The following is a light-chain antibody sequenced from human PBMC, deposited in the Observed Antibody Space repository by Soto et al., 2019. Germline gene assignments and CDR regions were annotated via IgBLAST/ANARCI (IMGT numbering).Light chain of an antibody. CDR3: MQALQTSWT. V-gene: IGKV2-28*01. CDR2: LGS. Sequence: DIVMTQSPLSLPVTPGEPASISCRSSQSLLHSNGYNYLDWYLQKQGQSPQLLIYLGSNRASGVPDRFSGSGSGTDFTLKISRVEAEDVGVYYCMQALQTSWTFGQGTKGELK. CDR1: QSLLHSNGYNY. J-gene: IGKJ1*01.